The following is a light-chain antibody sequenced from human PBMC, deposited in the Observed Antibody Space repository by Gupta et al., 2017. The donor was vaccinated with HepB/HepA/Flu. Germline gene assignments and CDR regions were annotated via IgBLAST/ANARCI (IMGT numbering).Light chain of an antibody. Sequence: NFMLTQPHSVSESPGKTVTISCTRSSGSIASNYVQWYQQRPGSAPTPVIYEDNQRPSGVPDRFSGAIDSSSTSALPNISGLKTEDEAYYYYQYYDRSNPIVFGGGTKLTVL. J-gene: IGLJ3*02. CDR1: SGSIASNY. V-gene: IGLV6-57*03. CDR2: EDN. CDR3: QYYDRSNPIV.